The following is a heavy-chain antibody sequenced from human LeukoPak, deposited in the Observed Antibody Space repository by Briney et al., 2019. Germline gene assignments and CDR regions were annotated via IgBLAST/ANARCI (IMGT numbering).Heavy chain of an antibody. CDR3: ARGVVYPAWSGPHWSDY. CDR2: IKQDASRE. V-gene: IGHV3-7*01. Sequence: PGGSLRLSCAASGFTFSSYWMSWVRQAPGKGPEWVAHIKQDASREYHVGSVKGRFTISRDNAKNSLYLQMNSLRAEDTAVYYCARGVVYPAWSGPHWSDYWGQGALVTVSS. CDR1: GFTFSSYW. D-gene: IGHD3-3*01. J-gene: IGHJ4*02.